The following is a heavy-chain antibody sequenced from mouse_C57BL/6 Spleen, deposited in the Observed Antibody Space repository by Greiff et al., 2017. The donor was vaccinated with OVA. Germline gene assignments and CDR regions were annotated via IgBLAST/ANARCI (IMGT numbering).Heavy chain of an antibody. CDR3: ARSTMVTGGGY. J-gene: IGHJ2*01. Sequence: QVQLKESGAELARPGASVKLSCKASGYTFTSYGISWVKQRTGQGLEWIGEIYPRSGNTYYNEKFKGKATLTADQSSSTAYMELRSLTSEDSAVYFCARSTMVTGGGYWGQGTTLTVSS. D-gene: IGHD2-2*01. CDR1: GYTFTSYG. V-gene: IGHV1-81*01. CDR2: IYPRSGNT.